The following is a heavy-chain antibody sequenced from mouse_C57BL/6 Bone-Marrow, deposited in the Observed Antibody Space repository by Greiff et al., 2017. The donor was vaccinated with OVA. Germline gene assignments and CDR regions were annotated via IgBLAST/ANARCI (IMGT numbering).Heavy chain of an antibody. CDR1: GFTFTDYY. J-gene: IGHJ1*03. Sequence: DVKLVESGGGLVQPVGSLSLSCAASGFTFTDYYMSWVRQPPGKALEWLGFIRNKANGYTTEYSASVKGRFTISRDNSQSILYLQMNALRAEDSATYYCARYIKGYLWYFDVWGTGTTVTVSS. CDR2: IRNKANGYTT. CDR3: ARYIKGYLWYFDV. V-gene: IGHV7-3*01. D-gene: IGHD2-3*01.